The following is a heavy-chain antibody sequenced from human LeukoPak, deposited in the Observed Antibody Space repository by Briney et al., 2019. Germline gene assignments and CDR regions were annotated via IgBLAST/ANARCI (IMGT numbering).Heavy chain of an antibody. J-gene: IGHJ1*01. CDR2: IASSGSTI. D-gene: IGHD3-22*01. CDR1: GFTFSNYE. CDR3: ATSRGYFFRWFQH. Sequence: PGGSLRLSCSASGFTFSNYEMNWVRQAPGKGLEWVSYIASSGSTIYYADSVKGRFTISRDNAKSSLYLQMNSLRADDTAVYYRATSRGYFFRWFQHWGQGTLVTVSS. V-gene: IGHV3-48*03.